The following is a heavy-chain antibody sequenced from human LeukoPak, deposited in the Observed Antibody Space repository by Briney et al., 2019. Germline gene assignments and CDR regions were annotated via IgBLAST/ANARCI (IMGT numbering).Heavy chain of an antibody. V-gene: IGHV3-23*01. Sequence: GGSLRLSCAASGFTFSSYAMSWVRQAPGKGLEWVSAISGSGGSTYYADSVKGRFTISRDNSKNTLYLQMNGLRAEDTAVYYCAKQSHYYGSGSYLVDYWGQGTLVTVSS. CDR2: ISGSGGST. J-gene: IGHJ4*02. CDR1: GFTFSSYA. CDR3: AKQSHYYGSGSYLVDY. D-gene: IGHD3-10*01.